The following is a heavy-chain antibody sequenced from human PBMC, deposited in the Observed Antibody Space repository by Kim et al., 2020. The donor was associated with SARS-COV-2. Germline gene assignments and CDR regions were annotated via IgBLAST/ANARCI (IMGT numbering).Heavy chain of an antibody. CDR2: IYYSGST. Sequence: SETLSLTCTVSGGSISSYYWSWIRQPPGKGLEWIGYIYYSGSTNYNPSLKSRVTISVDTSKNQFSLKLSSLTAAETAVYYCARDHREWLQYTANWYFGLWGHGTLVPVSS. V-gene: IGHV4-59*01. CDR1: GGSISSYY. J-gene: IGHJ2*01. D-gene: IGHD3-3*01. CDR3: ARDHREWLQYTANWYFGL.